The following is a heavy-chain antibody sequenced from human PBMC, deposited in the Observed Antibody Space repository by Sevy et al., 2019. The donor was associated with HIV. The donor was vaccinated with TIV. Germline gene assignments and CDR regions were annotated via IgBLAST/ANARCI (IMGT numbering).Heavy chain of an antibody. Sequence: SETLSLTCSVSDDSINSYYWSWIRQPPGKGLQWIGYIYNNIGSTSYNPSLTSRVTISVDTSKNLFSLKLTSVTAADTAVYYCARGAVVIGTAATPVLDFWGQGSLVTVSS. CDR3: ARGAVVIGTAATPVLDF. J-gene: IGHJ4*02. CDR1: DDSINSYY. D-gene: IGHD6-13*01. CDR2: IYNNIGST. V-gene: IGHV4-59*08.